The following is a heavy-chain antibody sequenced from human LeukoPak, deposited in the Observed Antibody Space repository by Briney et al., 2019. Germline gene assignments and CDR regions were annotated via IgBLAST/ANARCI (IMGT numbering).Heavy chain of an antibody. CDR3: ARLQYCSGTSCYWFDP. D-gene: IGHD2-2*01. Sequence: PSETLSLTCTVSGDSISSLYWSWIRQPPGKGLEWIGYIYYSGSTNYSPSLKSRVTMSVDTSKNQFSLRLSSVTAADTAVYYCARLQYCSGTSCYWFDPWGQGTLVTVSS. CDR2: IYYSGST. J-gene: IGHJ5*02. CDR1: GDSISSLY. V-gene: IGHV4-59*12.